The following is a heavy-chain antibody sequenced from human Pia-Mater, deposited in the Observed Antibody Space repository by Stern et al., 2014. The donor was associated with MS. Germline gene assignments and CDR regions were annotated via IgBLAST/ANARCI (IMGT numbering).Heavy chain of an antibody. D-gene: IGHD6-19*01. CDR3: AKVYGSGPFDY. CDR2: ISGSDGST. Sequence: EVQLVESGGTLVQPGGSLRLSCAASGFTFSSYAMSWVRQAPGKGLEWVSRISGSDGSTFYADSVKGRFTISRDNSTNTLFLQMNSLRAEDTAVYYCAKVYGSGPFDYWGQGTLVTVSS. CDR1: GFTFSSYA. J-gene: IGHJ4*02. V-gene: IGHV3-23*04.